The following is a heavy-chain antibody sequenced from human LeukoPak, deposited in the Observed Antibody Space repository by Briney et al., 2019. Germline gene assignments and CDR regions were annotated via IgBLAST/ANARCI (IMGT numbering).Heavy chain of an antibody. J-gene: IGHJ4*02. CDR1: GYSFTGYW. V-gene: IGHV5-51*01. D-gene: IGHD2-15*01. CDR3: ARNRLGYCSGGSCYPFD. CDR2: IYPGDSDT. Sequence: EESLKTSCKGSGYSFTGYWIGWVRQMPGKGLEWMGIIYPGDSDTRYSPSFQGQVTISADKSISTAYLQWSSLKASDTAMYYCARNRLGYCSGGSCYPFDWGQGTLVTVSS.